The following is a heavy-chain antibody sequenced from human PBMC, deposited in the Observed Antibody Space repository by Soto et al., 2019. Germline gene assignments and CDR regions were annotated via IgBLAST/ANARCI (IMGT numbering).Heavy chain of an antibody. CDR1: CYTFTGDG. D-gene: IGHD3-10*01. J-gene: IGHJ4*02. V-gene: IGHV1-18*01. Sequence: SVKVYFKAACYTFTGDGISWVRQAPGQGLEWMGWISAYNGNTNYAQKLQGRVTMTTDTSTSTAYMELRSLRSDDTAVYYCARYLVRGVTLWGQGTLVTVSS. CDR2: ISAYNGNT. CDR3: ARYLVRGVTL.